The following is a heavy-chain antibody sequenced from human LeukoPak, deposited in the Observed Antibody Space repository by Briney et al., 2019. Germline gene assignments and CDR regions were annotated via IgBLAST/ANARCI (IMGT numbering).Heavy chain of an antibody. CDR3: ARHLTTMIVVVPAFDI. Sequence: GGSLRLSCAASGFTFSSYSMNWVRQAPGKGLEWVSSISSSSSYIYYADSVKGRFTISRDNAKNSLYLRMNSLRAEDTAVYYCARHLTTMIVVVPAFDIWGQGTMVTVSS. J-gene: IGHJ3*02. D-gene: IGHD3-22*01. V-gene: IGHV3-21*01. CDR2: ISSSSSYI. CDR1: GFTFSSYS.